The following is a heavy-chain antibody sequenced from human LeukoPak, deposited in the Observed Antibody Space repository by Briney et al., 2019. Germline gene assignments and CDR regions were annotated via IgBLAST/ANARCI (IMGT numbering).Heavy chain of an antibody. J-gene: IGHJ4*02. V-gene: IGHV1-18*01. Sequence: ASVKVSCKASGYTFTSYGISWVRQAPGQGLEWMGWISAYNGNTNYAQKLQGRVTMTTDTSTSTAYMELRSLRSDGTAVYYCARDKTRITIFGVVIPPDYWGQGTLVTVSS. CDR2: ISAYNGNT. CDR3: ARDKTRITIFGVVIPPDY. CDR1: GYTFTSYG. D-gene: IGHD3-3*01.